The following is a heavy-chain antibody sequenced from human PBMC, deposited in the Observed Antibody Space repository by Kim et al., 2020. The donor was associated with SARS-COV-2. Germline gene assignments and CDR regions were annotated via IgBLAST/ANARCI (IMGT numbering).Heavy chain of an antibody. CDR2: IIPIFGTA. J-gene: IGHJ6*02. V-gene: IGHV1-69*13. Sequence: SVKVSCKASGGTFSSYAISWVRQAPGQGLEWMGGIIPIFGTANYAQKFQGRVTITADESTSTAYMELSSLRSEDTAVYYCARDLGVGLELRFVYYYGMDVWGQGTTVTVSS. CDR3: ARDLGVGLELRFVYYYGMDV. D-gene: IGHD1-7*01. CDR1: GGTFSSYA.